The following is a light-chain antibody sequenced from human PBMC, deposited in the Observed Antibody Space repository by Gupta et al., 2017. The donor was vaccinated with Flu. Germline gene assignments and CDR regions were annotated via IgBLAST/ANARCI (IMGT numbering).Light chain of an antibody. CDR2: EVS. J-gene: IGLJ3*02. V-gene: IGLV2-14*01. CDR3: SSYRSGSTNWV. CDR1: GSDVGPYNY. Sequence: QSALTQPASVSGSPGESITISCTGIGSDVGPYNYVSWYQQHPGKAPKLIVYEVSNRPPGVSTRFSGSKSGNTASLTISGLQAEDEADYYCSSYRSGSTNWVFGGGTKVTVL.